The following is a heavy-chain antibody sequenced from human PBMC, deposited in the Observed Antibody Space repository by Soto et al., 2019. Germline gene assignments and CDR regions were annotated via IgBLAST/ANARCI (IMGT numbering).Heavy chain of an antibody. J-gene: IGHJ5*02. V-gene: IGHV4-31*01. CDR1: GGSISSGGYY. D-gene: IGHD2-15*01. CDR3: ARDGCSGGSCRYPVNWFDP. Sequence: SETLSLTCTVSGGSISSGGYYWSWIRQHPGKGLEWIGYIYYSGSTYYNPSLKSQVTISVDTSKNQFSLKLSSVTAADTAVYYCARDGCSGGSCRYPVNWFDPWGQGTLVTVSS. CDR2: IYYSGST.